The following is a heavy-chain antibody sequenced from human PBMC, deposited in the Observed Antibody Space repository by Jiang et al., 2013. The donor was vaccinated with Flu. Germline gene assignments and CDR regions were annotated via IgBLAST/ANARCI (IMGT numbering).Heavy chain of an antibody. CDR3: ARDGLYYDFWSGPGRPYYFDY. CDR2: ISYDGSNK. J-gene: IGHJ4*02. V-gene: IGHV3-30*01. CDR1: GFTFSSYA. D-gene: IGHD3-3*01. Sequence: QLVESGGGVVQPGRSLRLSCAASGFTFSSYAMHWVRQAPGKGLEWVAVISYDGSNKYYADSVKGRFTISRDNSKNTLYLQMNSLRAEDTAVYYCARDGLYYDFWSGPGRPYYFDYWGQGTLVTVSS.